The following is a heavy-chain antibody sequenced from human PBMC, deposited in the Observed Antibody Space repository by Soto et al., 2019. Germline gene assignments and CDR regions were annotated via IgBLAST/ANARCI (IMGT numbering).Heavy chain of an antibody. J-gene: IGHJ6*02. CDR2: IYPGDSDT. V-gene: IGHV5-51*01. CDR1: GYSFTSYW. CDR3: ATRLHGDYPGKYYYAMAV. Sequence: PGESLKISCKGSGYSFTSYWIGWARQMPGKGLEWMGIIYPGDSDTRYSPSFQGQVTISADKSISTAYLQWSSLKASDTAMYYCATRLHGDYPGKYYYAMAVWGQGTTVTVSS. D-gene: IGHD2-21*01.